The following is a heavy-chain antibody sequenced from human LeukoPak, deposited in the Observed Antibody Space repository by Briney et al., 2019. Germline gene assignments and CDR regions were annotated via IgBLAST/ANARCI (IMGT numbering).Heavy chain of an antibody. J-gene: IGHJ4*02. CDR3: ARDRYYFDY. CDR2: IYYSGST. Sequence: PSETLSLTCTVSGGSISSYYWSWIRQPPGKGPEWIGYIYYSGSTNYNPSLKSRVTISVDTSKNQFSLKLSSVTAADTAVYYCARDRYYFDYWGQGTLVTVSS. CDR1: GGSISSYY. V-gene: IGHV4-59*01.